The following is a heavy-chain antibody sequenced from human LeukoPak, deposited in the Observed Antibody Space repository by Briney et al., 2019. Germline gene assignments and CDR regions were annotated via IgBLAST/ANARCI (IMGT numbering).Heavy chain of an antibody. J-gene: IGHJ3*02. CDR3: AKDRATTKKRRAFDI. Sequence: ASVKVSCKASGYTFTSYGISWVRQAPGQGLEWMGWISAYNGNTNYAQKLQGRVTMTTDTSTSTAYMELRSLRSDDTAVYYCAKDRATTKKRRAFDIWGQGTMVPVFS. CDR2: ISAYNGNT. D-gene: IGHD1-7*01. CDR1: GYTFTSYG. V-gene: IGHV1-18*01.